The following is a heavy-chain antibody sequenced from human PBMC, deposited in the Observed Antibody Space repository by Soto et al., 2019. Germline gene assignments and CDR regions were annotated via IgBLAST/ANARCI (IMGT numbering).Heavy chain of an antibody. CDR1: GFTFSSYA. J-gene: IGHJ4*02. CDR2: ISYDGSDK. Sequence: QVQLVESGGGVVQPGRSLRLSCAASGFTFSSYAMHWVRQAPGKGLEWVAVISYDGSDKYYADSVKGRFTISRENSKNTSILQLMSLRADDTAVYYCVKALGGLSPDSYDYWGQGALMSVSS. D-gene: IGHD3-16*02. CDR3: VKALGGLSPDSYDY. V-gene: IGHV3-30*18.